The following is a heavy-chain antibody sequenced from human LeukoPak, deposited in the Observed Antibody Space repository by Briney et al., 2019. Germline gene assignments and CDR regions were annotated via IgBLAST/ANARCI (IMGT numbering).Heavy chain of an antibody. Sequence: ASVKVSCKASGYTFTSYDINWVRQATGQGLEWMGWMNPNSGNTGYAQKFQGRVTMTRNTSMSTAYMELSSLRPEDTAVYYCARVGYYYDSSGYYLGYWGQGTLVTVSS. CDR3: ARVGYYYDSSGYYLGY. J-gene: IGHJ4*02. CDR1: GYTFTSYD. CDR2: MNPNSGNT. V-gene: IGHV1-8*01. D-gene: IGHD3-22*01.